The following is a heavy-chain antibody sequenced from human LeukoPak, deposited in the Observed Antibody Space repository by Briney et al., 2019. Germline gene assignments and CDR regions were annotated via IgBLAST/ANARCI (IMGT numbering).Heavy chain of an antibody. D-gene: IGHD2-15*01. Sequence: GGSLRLSCAASGFTFSGSAMHWVRQASGKGLEWVGRIRSKANSYATVYAASVKGRFTISRDDSKNTAYLKMNSLKTEDTAVYYCTRRYCSGGSCYGDGLDYWGQGTLVTVSS. CDR2: IRSKANSYAT. CDR3: TRRYCSGGSCYGDGLDY. CDR1: GFTFSGSA. V-gene: IGHV3-73*01. J-gene: IGHJ4*02.